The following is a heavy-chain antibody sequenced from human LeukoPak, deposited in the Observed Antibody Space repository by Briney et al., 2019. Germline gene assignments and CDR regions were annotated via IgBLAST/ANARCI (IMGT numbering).Heavy chain of an antibody. CDR2: IYHSGST. D-gene: IGHD3-22*01. V-gene: IGHV4-4*02. Sequence: SGTLSLTCAVSGGSISSSNWWSWVRQPPGKGLEWIGEIYHSGSTNYNPSLKSRVTISVDKSKNQFSLKLSSVTAADTAVYYCCRELRCRWLLRVSFWGQGTLVTVSS. CDR1: GGSISSSNW. J-gene: IGHJ4*02. CDR3: CRELRCRWLLRVSF.